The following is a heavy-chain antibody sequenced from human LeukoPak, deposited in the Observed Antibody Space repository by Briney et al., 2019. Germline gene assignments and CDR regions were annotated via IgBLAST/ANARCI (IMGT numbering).Heavy chain of an antibody. CDR2: INPNSGGT. Sequence: GASVKVSCKASGYTFTGYYMHWVRQAPGQGLEWMGWINPNSGGTNYAQKFQGRVTMTRDTSISTAYMELSRLRSDDTAVYYCAREGVATFGAGGYYYYGMDVWGKGTTVTVSS. CDR3: AREGVATFGAGGYYYYGMDV. CDR1: GYTFTGYY. D-gene: IGHD3-16*01. V-gene: IGHV1-2*02. J-gene: IGHJ6*04.